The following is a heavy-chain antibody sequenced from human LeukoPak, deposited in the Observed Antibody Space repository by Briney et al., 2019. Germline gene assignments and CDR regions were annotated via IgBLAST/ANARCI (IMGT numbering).Heavy chain of an antibody. V-gene: IGHV4-34*01. J-gene: IGHJ4*02. Sequence: SETLSLTCAVYGGSFSGYYWSWIRQPPGKGLEWIGEINHSGSTNYNPSLKSRVTISVDTSKHQFSLKLSSVTAADTAVYYCARGHNYYDSSGSSDFDYWGQGTLVTVSS. CDR2: INHSGST. CDR3: ARGHNYYDSSGSSDFDY. D-gene: IGHD3-22*01. CDR1: GGSFSGYY.